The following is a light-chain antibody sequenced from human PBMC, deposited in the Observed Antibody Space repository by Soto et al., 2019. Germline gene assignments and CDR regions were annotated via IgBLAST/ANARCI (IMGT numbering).Light chain of an antibody. CDR1: SANIGSNY. Sequence: QSVLTQPPSASVTPGQWVTISCSGGSANIGSNYVYWYQQPPGTAPKHRIDRNNQRPSGVPDRFSGSKSGTSASLAISGLRSEDEADYYCAAWDDSLSGPHVFGTGTKVTVL. J-gene: IGLJ1*01. CDR2: RNN. V-gene: IGLV1-47*01. CDR3: AAWDDSLSGPHV.